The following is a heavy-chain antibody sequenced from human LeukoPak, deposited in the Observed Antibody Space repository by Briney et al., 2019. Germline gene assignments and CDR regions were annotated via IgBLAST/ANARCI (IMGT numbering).Heavy chain of an antibody. D-gene: IGHD3-10*01. V-gene: IGHV3-48*03. Sequence: GRSLRLSCAASGFTFSSYEMNWVRQAPGKGLEWVSYISNSGSTIYYTDSVKGRFTISRDNAKNSLYLQMNSLRVEDTAVYYCAKVAKYYYGSETYYFFEHWGQGTPVTASS. J-gene: IGHJ4*02. CDR1: GFTFSSYE. CDR3: AKVAKYYYGSETYYFFEH. CDR2: ISNSGSTI.